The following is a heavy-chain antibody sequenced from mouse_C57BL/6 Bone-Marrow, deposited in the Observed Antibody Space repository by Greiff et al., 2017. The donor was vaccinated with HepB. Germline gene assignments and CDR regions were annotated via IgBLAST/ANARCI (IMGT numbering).Heavy chain of an antibody. Sequence: VQGVESGPELVKPGASVKISCKASGYAFSSSWMNWVKQRPGKGLEWIGRIYPGDGDTNYNGKFKGKATLTADKSSSTAYMQLSSLTSEDSAVYFCARYPAWFAYWGQGTLVTVSA. V-gene: IGHV1-82*01. CDR1: GYAFSSSW. CDR2: IYPGDGDT. J-gene: IGHJ3*01. CDR3: ARYPAWFAY.